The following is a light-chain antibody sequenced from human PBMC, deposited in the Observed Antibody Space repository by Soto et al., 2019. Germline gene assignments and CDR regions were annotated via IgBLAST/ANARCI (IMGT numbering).Light chain of an antibody. CDR1: QSLLHSNGYNY. Sequence: DIVMTQSPLSLPVTPGEPASISCRSSQSLLHSNGYNYLDWYLQKPGQSPQLLIYLGSNRASGVPDRFSGSRSDTEFTLKISRVEAEDVGVYYCMQALQTPRLTFGGGTKVEIK. J-gene: IGKJ4*01. CDR2: LGS. CDR3: MQALQTPRLT. V-gene: IGKV2-28*01.